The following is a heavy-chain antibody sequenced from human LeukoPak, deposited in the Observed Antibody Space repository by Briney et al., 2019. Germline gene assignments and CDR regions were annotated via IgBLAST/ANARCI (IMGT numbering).Heavy chain of an antibody. D-gene: IGHD2-2*01. Sequence: SETLSLTCSVSGGSISSGSYYWSWIGQRAGKGGEWIGRIYTSGSTNYNPSLKSRVTISVDTSKNQFSLKLSSVTAADTAVYYCARDQSLYCSSTSCHSWFDPWGQGTLVTVSS. J-gene: IGHJ5*02. CDR1: GGSISSGSYY. CDR3: ARDQSLYCSSTSCHSWFDP. V-gene: IGHV4-61*02. CDR2: IYTSGST.